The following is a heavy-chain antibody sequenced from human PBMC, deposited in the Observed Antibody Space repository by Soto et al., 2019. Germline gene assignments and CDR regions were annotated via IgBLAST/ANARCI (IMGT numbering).Heavy chain of an antibody. CDR2: TYYRSKWYN. D-gene: IGHD6-6*01. CDR1: GDSVSSNSAA. CDR3: ARASSIAARLLVYNWFDP. J-gene: IGHJ5*02. Sequence: SQTLSLTCVISGDSVSSNSAAWNWIRQSPSRGLEWLGRTYYRSKWYNDYAVSVKSRITINPDTPKNQFSLQLNSVTPEDTAVYYCARASSIAARLLVYNWFDPWGQGTLVTVSS. V-gene: IGHV6-1*01.